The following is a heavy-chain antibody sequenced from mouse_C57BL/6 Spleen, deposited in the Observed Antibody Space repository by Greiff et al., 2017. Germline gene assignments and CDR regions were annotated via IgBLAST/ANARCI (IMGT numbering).Heavy chain of an antibody. CDR2: ISSGGSYT. V-gene: IGHV5-6*01. J-gene: IGHJ1*03. D-gene: IGHD1-1*01. Sequence: VQLKESGGDLVKPGGSLKLSCAASGFTFSSYGMSWVRQTPDKRLEWVATISSGGSYTYYPDSVKGRFTISRDNAKNTLYLQMSSLKSEDTAMYYCARRGTTVVAPSYWYFDVWGTGTTVTVSS. CDR3: ARRGTTVVAPSYWYFDV. CDR1: GFTFSSYG.